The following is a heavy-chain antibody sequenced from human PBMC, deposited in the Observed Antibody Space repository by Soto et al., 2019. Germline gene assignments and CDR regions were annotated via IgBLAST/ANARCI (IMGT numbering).Heavy chain of an antibody. CDR2: IYYSGST. J-gene: IGHJ4*02. CDR1: GGSISSYY. Sequence: SETLSLTCTVSGGSISSYYWSWIRQPPGKGLEWIGYIYYSGSTNYNPSLKSRVTISVDTSKNQFSLKLSSVTAADTAVYYCAREDHEGYFDYWGQGTLVTVSS. CDR3: AREDHEGYFDY. V-gene: IGHV4-59*01.